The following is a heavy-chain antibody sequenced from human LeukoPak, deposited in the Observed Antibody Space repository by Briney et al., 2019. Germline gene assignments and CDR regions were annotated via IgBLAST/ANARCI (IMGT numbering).Heavy chain of an antibody. CDR2: IRGDNGNT. Sequence: ASVKVSCKASGYTFSNYGVSWVRQAPGQGLEWVGWIRGDNGNTNYAQKLQGRVTMTTDTSTSTAYMELRSPGSDETAVYYCARVDLLTGYYFFDYWGQGTLVTVSS. CDR3: ARVDLLTGYYFFDY. J-gene: IGHJ4*02. D-gene: IGHD3-9*01. CDR1: GYTFSNYG. V-gene: IGHV1-18*01.